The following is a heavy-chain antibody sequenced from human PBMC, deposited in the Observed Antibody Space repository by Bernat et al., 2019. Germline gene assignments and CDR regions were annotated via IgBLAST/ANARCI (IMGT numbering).Heavy chain of an antibody. V-gene: IGHV3-9*01. Sequence: EVQLVESGGGLVQPGRSLRLSCAASGFTFDDYAMHWVRQAPGKGLEWVSGISWNSGSIGYADSVKGRFTISRDNAKNSLYLQMNRLRAEDTALYYCAKDRNWNSAFDYWGQGTLVTVSS. CDR1: GFTFDDYA. J-gene: IGHJ4*02. CDR3: AKDRNWNSAFDY. D-gene: IGHD1-7*01. CDR2: ISWNSGSI.